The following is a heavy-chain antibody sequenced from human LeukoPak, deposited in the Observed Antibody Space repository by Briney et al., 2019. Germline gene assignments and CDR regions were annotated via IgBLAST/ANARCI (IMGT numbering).Heavy chain of an antibody. CDR3: ATPLAGYLPIDY. J-gene: IGHJ4*02. D-gene: IGHD5-12*01. V-gene: IGHV3-23*01. CDR2: ISGSGGST. CDR1: GFTVSSNY. Sequence: GGSLRLSGAASGFTVSSNYMSWVRQAPGKGLEWVSAISGSGGSTYYADSVKGRFTISRDNSKNTLYLQMNSLRAEDTAVYYCATPLAGYLPIDYWGQGTLVTVSS.